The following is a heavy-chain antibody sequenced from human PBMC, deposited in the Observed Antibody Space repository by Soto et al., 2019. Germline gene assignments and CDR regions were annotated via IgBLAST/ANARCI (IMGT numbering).Heavy chain of an antibody. Sequence: GASVKVSCKASGYTFTSYYMHWVRQAPGQGLEWMGIINPSGGSTSYAQKFQGRVTMTRDTSTSTVYMELSSLRSEDTAVYYCARDIVATIPKPTPGWWFDPWGQGTLVTVSS. CDR1: GYTFTSYY. CDR2: INPSGGST. J-gene: IGHJ5*02. CDR3: ARDIVATIPKPTPGWWFDP. V-gene: IGHV1-46*01. D-gene: IGHD5-12*01.